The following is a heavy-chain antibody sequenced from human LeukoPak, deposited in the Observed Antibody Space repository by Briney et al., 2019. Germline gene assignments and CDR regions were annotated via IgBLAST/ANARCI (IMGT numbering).Heavy chain of an antibody. CDR3: ARDDGS. CDR1: GGSISSYY. Sequence: SETLSLTCTVSGGSISSYYWSRIRQPPGKGLEWIGYIYYSGSTNYNPSLNSRVTISVDTSKNQFSLKLSSVTAADAAVYYCARDDGSWGQGTLVTVSS. V-gene: IGHV4-59*01. CDR2: IYYSGST. J-gene: IGHJ5*02.